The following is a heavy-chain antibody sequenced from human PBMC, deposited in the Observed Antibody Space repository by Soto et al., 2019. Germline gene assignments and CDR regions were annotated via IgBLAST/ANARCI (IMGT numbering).Heavy chain of an antibody. CDR1: GFTFSSYA. D-gene: IGHD6-13*01. V-gene: IGHV3-64D*06. Sequence: GGSLRLSCSVSGFTFSSYAMHWVRQAPGKGLEYVSAISSNGGSTYYADSVKGRFTISRDNSKNTLYLQMSSLRAEDTAVYYCVKARIAAAGAGWFDPWGQGTLVTVSS. J-gene: IGHJ5*02. CDR3: VKARIAAAGAGWFDP. CDR2: ISSNGGST.